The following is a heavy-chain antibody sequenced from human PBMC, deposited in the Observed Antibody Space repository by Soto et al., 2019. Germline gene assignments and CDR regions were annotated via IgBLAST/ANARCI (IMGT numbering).Heavy chain of an antibody. CDR2: IYYTGTT. CDR1: GGSISSFY. Sequence: PSETLSLTCTISGGSISSFYWNWIRQAPGKGLEWIGYIYYTGTTNYNPSLKSRITMSLDTSKDQFSLNLTSVTAADTAVYYCARSNWNFPFEDWAQGTLVTVSS. D-gene: IGHD1-7*01. V-gene: IGHV4-59*01. CDR3: ARSNWNFPFED. J-gene: IGHJ4*02.